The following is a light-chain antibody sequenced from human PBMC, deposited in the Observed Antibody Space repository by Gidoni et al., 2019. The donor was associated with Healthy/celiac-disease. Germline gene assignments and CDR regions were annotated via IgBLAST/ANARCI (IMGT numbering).Light chain of an antibody. CDR3: QQYGSSPLFT. Sequence: EIVLTQSPGTLSLSPEERATLSCRASQSVSSSYLAWYQQKPGQAPRLLIYGASSRATCNPGRFSGRWVGKRFTLNISRLEPEDFAVYYCQQYGSSPLFTFGPGTKVDIK. J-gene: IGKJ3*01. CDR2: GAS. CDR1: QSVSSSY. V-gene: IGKV3-20*01.